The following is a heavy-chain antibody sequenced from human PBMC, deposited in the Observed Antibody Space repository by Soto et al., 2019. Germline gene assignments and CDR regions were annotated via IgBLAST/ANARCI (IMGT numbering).Heavy chain of an antibody. Sequence: GGSLRLSYAASGFTVSSNYMSWVCQAPGKGLEWVSVIYSGGSTYYADSVKGRFTISRDNSKNTLYLQMNSLRAEDTAVYYCARDLSHSGYDRPYYYYYYMDVWGKGTTVTVSS. V-gene: IGHV3-66*01. CDR1: GFTVSSNY. J-gene: IGHJ6*03. D-gene: IGHD5-12*01. CDR3: ARDLSHSGYDRPYYYYYYMDV. CDR2: IYSGGST.